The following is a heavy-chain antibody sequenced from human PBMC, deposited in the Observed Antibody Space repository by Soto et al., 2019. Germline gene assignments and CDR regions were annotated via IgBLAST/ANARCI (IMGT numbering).Heavy chain of an antibody. CDR1: GFTFSTYSIH. D-gene: IGHD2-15*01. J-gene: IGHJ6*02. CDR3: ARIRAPSGYLRWGEGGTERNYYYYGMDA. CDR2: IDWDDNK. V-gene: IGHV2-70*01. Sequence: LRLSCAASGFTFSTYSIHWIRQPPGKALEWLALIDWDDNKYYTASLKTRLTVSRDTSKNQVVLTMTNMDPVDTATYYCARIRAPSGYLRWGEGGTERNYYYYGMDAWGQGTTVTVSS.